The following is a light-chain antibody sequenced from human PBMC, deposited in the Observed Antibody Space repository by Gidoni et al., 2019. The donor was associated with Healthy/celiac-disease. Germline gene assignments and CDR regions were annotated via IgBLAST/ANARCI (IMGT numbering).Light chain of an antibody. J-gene: IGLJ2*01. V-gene: IGLV2-8*01. Sequence: QSALTQPPSASGSPGQSVPLSCTGTSSDVGGYNYVSWYQQHPGKAPKLMIYEVSKRPSGVPDRFSGSKSGNTASLTVSGLQAEDEADYYCSSYAGSNNHVVFGGGTKLTVL. CDR3: SSYAGSNNHVV. CDR2: EVS. CDR1: SSDVGGYNY.